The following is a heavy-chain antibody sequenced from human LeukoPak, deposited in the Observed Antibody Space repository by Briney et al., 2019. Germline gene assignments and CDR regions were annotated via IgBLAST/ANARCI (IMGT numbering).Heavy chain of an antibody. J-gene: IGHJ4*02. CDR1: GFTFSSYG. Sequence: GGSLRLSCAASGFTFSSYGMHWVRQAPGKGLEWVAFIRYDGSNKYYADSVKGRFTISRDDSKNTLYLQMNSLKTEDTAVYYCTAEGKDYYDFWSGYYTPDYWGQGTLVTVSS. CDR2: IRYDGSNK. CDR3: TAEGKDYYDFWSGYYTPDY. D-gene: IGHD3-3*01. V-gene: IGHV3-30*02.